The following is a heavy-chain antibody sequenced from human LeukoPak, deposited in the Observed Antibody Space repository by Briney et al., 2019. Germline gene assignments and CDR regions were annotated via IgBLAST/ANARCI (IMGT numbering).Heavy chain of an antibody. CDR1: GYSFTSYW. D-gene: IGHD2-21*02. CDR3: ARRPPYCGGDCYSVAFDI. V-gene: IGHV5-51*01. Sequence: GESLKISCKGSGYSFTSYWIGWVRQMPGKGLEWMGIICPGDSDTRYSPSFQGQVTISADKSISTAYLQWSSLKASDTAMYYCARRPPYCGGDCYSVAFDIWGQGTVVTVSS. J-gene: IGHJ3*02. CDR2: ICPGDSDT.